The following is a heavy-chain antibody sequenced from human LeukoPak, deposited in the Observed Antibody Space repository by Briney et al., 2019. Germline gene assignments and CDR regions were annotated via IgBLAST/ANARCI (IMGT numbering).Heavy chain of an antibody. Sequence: GGSLRLSCAASGFTFSSYSMNWVRQAPGKGLEWVSSISSSSSYIYYADSVKGRFTISRDNAKNSLYLQMNSLRAEDTAVYYCARDLVTFDWLLSKNYYYMDVWGKGTTVTISS. D-gene: IGHD3-9*01. CDR3: ARDLVTFDWLLSKNYYYMDV. CDR2: ISSSSSYI. V-gene: IGHV3-21*01. CDR1: GFTFSSYS. J-gene: IGHJ6*03.